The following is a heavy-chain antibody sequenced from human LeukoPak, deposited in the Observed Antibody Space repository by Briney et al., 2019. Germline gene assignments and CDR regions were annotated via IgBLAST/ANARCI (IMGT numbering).Heavy chain of an antibody. D-gene: IGHD2-2*01. CDR3: ARLFTRLRYCSSTSCYGTDDY. Sequence: ASVKVSCKAPGYTFTSYDINWVRQATGQGLEWMGWMNPNSGNTGYAQKFQGRVTMTRNTSISTAYMELSSLRSEDTAVYYCARLFTRLRYCSSTSCYGTDDYWGQGTLVTVSS. CDR2: MNPNSGNT. CDR1: GYTFTSYD. V-gene: IGHV1-8*01. J-gene: IGHJ4*02.